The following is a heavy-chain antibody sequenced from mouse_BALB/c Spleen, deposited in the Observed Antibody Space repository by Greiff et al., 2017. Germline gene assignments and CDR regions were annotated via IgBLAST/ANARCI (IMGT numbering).Heavy chain of an antibody. V-gene: IGHV1S135*01. CDR2: IDPYNGGT. CDR1: GYSFTDYN. D-gene: IGHD1-1*01. Sequence: EVKLQESGPELVKPGASVKVSCKASGYSFTDYNMYWVKQSHGKSLEWIGYIDPYNGGTSYNQKFKGKATLTVDKSSSTAFMHLNSLTSEDSAVYYCARGQDLYDGSSPYWYFDVWGAGTTVTVSS. J-gene: IGHJ1*01. CDR3: ARGQDLYDGSSPYWYFDV.